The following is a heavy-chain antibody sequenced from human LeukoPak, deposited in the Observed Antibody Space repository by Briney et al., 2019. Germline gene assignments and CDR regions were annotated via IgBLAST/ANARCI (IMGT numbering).Heavy chain of an antibody. V-gene: IGHV4-59*11. D-gene: IGHD1-1*01. CDR2: IYYSGST. CDR1: GGSISSHY. CDR3: AGENWNQFDY. Sequence: SETLSLTCTVSGGSISSHYWSWIRQPPGKGLEWIGYIYYSGSTNYNPSLKGRVTISVDTSKNQFSLKLSSVTAADTAVYYCAGENWNQFDYWGQGTLVTVSS. J-gene: IGHJ4*02.